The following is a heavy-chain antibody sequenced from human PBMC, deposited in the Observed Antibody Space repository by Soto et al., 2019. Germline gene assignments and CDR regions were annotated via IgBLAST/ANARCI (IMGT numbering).Heavy chain of an antibody. CDR3: AAGATVTPYSSYYYYGMDV. J-gene: IGHJ6*02. V-gene: IGHV1-8*01. D-gene: IGHD4-17*01. Sequence: GASVKVSCKASGYTFTSYDINWVRQAPGQRIEWIGWMYVDSGNTNYAQKFQERVTITRNISTSTAYMELSSLRSEDTAVYYCAAGATVTPYSSYYYYGMDVWGQGTTVTVSS. CDR1: GYTFTSYD. CDR2: MYVDSGNT.